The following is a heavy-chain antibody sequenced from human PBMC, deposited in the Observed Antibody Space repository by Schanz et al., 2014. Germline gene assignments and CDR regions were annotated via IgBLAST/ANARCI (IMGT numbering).Heavy chain of an antibody. CDR1: GFTLSSYA. CDR3: AKGMGYCSGGTCYDYYYYGLDV. D-gene: IGHD2-15*01. CDR2: ISGSGGST. J-gene: IGHJ6*02. V-gene: IGHV3-23*01. Sequence: DVQLLESGGGLVQPGGSLRLSCAASGFTLSSYAMHWVRQAPGKGLEWVSGISGSGGSTYYADSVKGRFTISRDSPKNTLYLQMNSLSADDTAVFYCAKGMGYCSGGTCYDYYYYGLDVWGQGTTVTVSS.